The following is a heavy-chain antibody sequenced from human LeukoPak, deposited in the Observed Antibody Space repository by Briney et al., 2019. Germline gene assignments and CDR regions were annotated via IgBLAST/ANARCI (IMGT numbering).Heavy chain of an antibody. CDR2: ISSSGSTI. CDR3: ARCLPVIDYADRSMAFDI. V-gene: IGHV3-48*03. Sequence: PGGSLRLSCAASGFTFSSYEMNWVRQAPGKGLEWVSYISSSGSTIYYADSVKGRFTISRDNAKNSLYLQMNSLRAEDTAVYYCARCLPVIDYADRSMAFDIWGQGTMVTVSS. J-gene: IGHJ3*02. D-gene: IGHD4-17*01. CDR1: GFTFSSYE.